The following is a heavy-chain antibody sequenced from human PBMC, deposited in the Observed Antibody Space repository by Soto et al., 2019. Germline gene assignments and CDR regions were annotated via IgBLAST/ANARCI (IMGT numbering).Heavy chain of an antibody. D-gene: IGHD6-13*01. CDR2: IWHDGSKK. CDR3: ARGSIVAAEYGMDV. J-gene: IGHJ6*02. V-gene: IGHV3-33*08. Sequence: GGSLRLSCAASGFTFSSYGMHWVRQAPGKGLEWVAVIWHDGSKKYYADSVKGRLIISRDNSKNTLYVQINSLRAEDTAVYFCARGSIVAAEYGMDVWGQGTTVTVSS. CDR1: GFTFSSYG.